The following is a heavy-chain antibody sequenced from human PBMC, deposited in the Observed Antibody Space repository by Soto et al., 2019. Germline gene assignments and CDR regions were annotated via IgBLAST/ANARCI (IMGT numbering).Heavy chain of an antibody. CDR2: INHSGST. Sequence: PSETLSLTCAVYGGSFSGYYWSWIRQPPGKGLEWIGEINHSGSTNYNTSLNTRVTKSVETSQNQFSMNLSYVTAADTAVYSCECQGCMDVWGQGTTVTVSS. CDR1: GGSFSGYY. J-gene: IGHJ6*02. CDR3: ECQGCMDV. V-gene: IGHV4-34*01.